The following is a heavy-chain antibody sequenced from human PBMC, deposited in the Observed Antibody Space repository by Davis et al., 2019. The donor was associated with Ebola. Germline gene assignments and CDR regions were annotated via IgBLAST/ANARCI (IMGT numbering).Heavy chain of an antibody. CDR1: GFTFSDYY. V-gene: IGHV3-11*01. D-gene: IGHD3-10*01. J-gene: IGHJ6*04. CDR3: ARLRVSGRGMDV. Sequence: GESLKISCAASGFTFSDYYMSWIRQAPGKGLEWVSYISSSGSTIYYADSVKGRFTISRDNAKNSLYLQMNSLRAEDTAVYYCARLRVSGRGMDVWGKGTTVTVSS. CDR2: ISSSGSTI.